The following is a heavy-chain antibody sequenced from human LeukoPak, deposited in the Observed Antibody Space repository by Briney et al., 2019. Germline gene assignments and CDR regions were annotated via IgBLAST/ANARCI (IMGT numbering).Heavy chain of an antibody. CDR2: TRNKANSYTT. J-gene: IGHJ3*02. CDR3: AKDLPGATVFGAFDI. D-gene: IGHD3-16*01. CDR1: GFTFSDHY. V-gene: IGHV3-72*01. Sequence: EGSLRLSCAASGFTFSDHYMDWVRQAPGKGPEWVGRTRNKANSYTTEYAASVKGRFTISRDNSRNTLYLQMNSLRPDDTALYYCAKDLPGATVFGAFDIWGPGTMVIVSS.